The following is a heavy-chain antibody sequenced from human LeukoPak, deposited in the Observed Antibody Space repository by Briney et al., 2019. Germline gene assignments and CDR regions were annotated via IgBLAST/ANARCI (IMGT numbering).Heavy chain of an antibody. CDR3: ARGTKVVPAYNWFDP. D-gene: IGHD2-2*01. J-gene: IGHJ5*02. Sequence: SETPSLTCAVYGGSFSGYYWSWIRQPPGKGLEWIGEINHSGSTNYNPSLKSRVTISVDTSKNQFSLKLSSVTAADTAVYYCARGTKVVPAYNWFDPWGQGTLVTVSS. CDR1: GGSFSGYY. CDR2: INHSGST. V-gene: IGHV4-34*01.